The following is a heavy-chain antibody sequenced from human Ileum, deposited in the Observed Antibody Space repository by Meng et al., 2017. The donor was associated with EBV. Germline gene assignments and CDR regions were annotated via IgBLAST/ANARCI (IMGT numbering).Heavy chain of an antibody. D-gene: IGHD6-19*01. V-gene: IGHV7-4-1*02. CDR2: INSNTGNS. CDR1: GYTFRSHA. CDR3: AREVGQGWYYFDY. Sequence: HVQLVQSGVELRKPGASGKVSCKASGYTFRSHAMSWVRQAPGQGLEWMGWINSNTGNSTYAQGFTGRFVFSLDTSVSTAYLHINSLKTEDTAVYYCAREVGQGWYYFDYWGQGTLVTVSS. J-gene: IGHJ4*02.